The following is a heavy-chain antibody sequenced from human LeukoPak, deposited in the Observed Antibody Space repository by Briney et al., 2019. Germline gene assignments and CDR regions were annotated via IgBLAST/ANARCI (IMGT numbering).Heavy chain of an antibody. CDR1: GGTFSSYA. CDR2: IIPIFGTA. CDR3: AGQIVLTDYFDY. Sequence: ASVKVSCKASGGTFSSYAISWVRQAPGQGPEWMGRIIPIFGTANYAQKFQGRVTITTDESTSTAYMELSSLRSEDTAVYYCAGQIVLTDYFDYWGQGTLVTVSS. V-gene: IGHV1-69*05. D-gene: IGHD2-8*01. J-gene: IGHJ4*02.